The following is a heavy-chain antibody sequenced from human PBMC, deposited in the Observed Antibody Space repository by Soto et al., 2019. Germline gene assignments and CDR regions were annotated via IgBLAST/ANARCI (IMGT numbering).Heavy chain of an antibody. D-gene: IGHD2-21*01. CDR2: INHLGSI. CDR3: ARGGISHWAYFYYMDV. Sequence: QVQLQQWGAGLLKPSETLSLTCVVSGGSLSDYFWSWIRQPPGMALEWIGEINHLGSINYNPSLNSRVTMSVDTSKNQFSLTRNSVTAADTATYYCARGGISHWAYFYYMDVWDRGTTVTVSS. J-gene: IGHJ6*03. CDR1: GGSLSDYF. V-gene: IGHV4-34*01.